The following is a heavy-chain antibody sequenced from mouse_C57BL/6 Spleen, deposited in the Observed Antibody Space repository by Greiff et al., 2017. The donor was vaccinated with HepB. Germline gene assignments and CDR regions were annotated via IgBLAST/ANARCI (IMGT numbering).Heavy chain of an antibody. CDR1: GYTFTDYE. Sequence: VQRVESGAELVRPGASVTLSCKASGYTFTDYEMHWVKQTPVHGLEWIGAIDPETGVTAYNQKFKGKAILTADKSSSTAYMELRSLTSEDSAVYYCTRRIYDGYYDPFAYWGQGTLVTVSA. V-gene: IGHV1-15*01. CDR2: IDPETGVT. J-gene: IGHJ3*01. D-gene: IGHD2-3*01. CDR3: TRRIYDGYYDPFAY.